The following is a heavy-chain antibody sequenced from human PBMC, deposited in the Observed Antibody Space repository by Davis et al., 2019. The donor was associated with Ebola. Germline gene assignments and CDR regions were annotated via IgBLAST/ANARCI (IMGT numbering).Heavy chain of an antibody. V-gene: IGHV3-23*01. CDR2: ITGSGGRR. D-gene: IGHD1-26*01. CDR3: AKDTSNIWFDI. J-gene: IGHJ3*02. Sequence: GGSLRLSCAASGFTFSRSGMSWVRQAPGKGLEWVSSITGSGGRRYHADSVKGRFTISRDNSKNTLYLQMNGLRVEDTAIYYCAKDTSNIWFDIWGQGTMVTVSS. CDR1: GFTFSRSG.